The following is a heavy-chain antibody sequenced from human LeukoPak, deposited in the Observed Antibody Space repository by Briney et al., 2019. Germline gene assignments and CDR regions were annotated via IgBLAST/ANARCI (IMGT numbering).Heavy chain of an antibody. Sequence: PGGSLRLSCAASGFTFSSYAMSWVRQAPGKGLEWVSAISGSGGSTYYADSVKGRFTISRDNSKNTLYLQMNSLRAEDTAVYYCAKGNGFCSVTSCSYYYHMDVWGKGTTVTVSS. CDR2: ISGSGGST. CDR3: AKGNGFCSVTSCSYYYHMDV. J-gene: IGHJ6*03. D-gene: IGHD2-2*01. V-gene: IGHV3-23*01. CDR1: GFTFSSYA.